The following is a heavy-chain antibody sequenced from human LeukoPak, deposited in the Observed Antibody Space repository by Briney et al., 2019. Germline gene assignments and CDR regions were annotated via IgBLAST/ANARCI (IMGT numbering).Heavy chain of an antibody. CDR3: ATTKDYYESGSPPLEY. J-gene: IGHJ4*02. D-gene: IGHD3-10*01. CDR1: GYTLTQLS. V-gene: IGHV1-24*01. Sequence: ASVKVSCTVSGYTLTQLSMHWVRQAPGKGLGWMGSFDPEDGETIDAQKFQGRVTMTEDTSTDTTYMELSSLRSEDTAVYYCATTKDYYESGSPPLEYWGQGALVTVSS. CDR2: FDPEDGET.